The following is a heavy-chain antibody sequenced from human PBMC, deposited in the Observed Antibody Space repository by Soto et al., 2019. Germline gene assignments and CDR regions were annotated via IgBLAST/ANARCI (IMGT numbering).Heavy chain of an antibody. CDR2: IVVGSGNT. CDR3: AAGHKQQLVWGDYYGMDV. CDR1: GFTFTSSA. V-gene: IGHV1-58*01. D-gene: IGHD6-13*01. Sequence: QMQLVQSGPEVKKPGTSVKVSCKASGFTFTSSAVQWVRQARGQRLEWIGWIVVGSGNTNYAQKFQERVTITRDMSSSTACMGRSSLRSEDTAVYYCAAGHKQQLVWGDYYGMDVWGEGTTVTVSS. J-gene: IGHJ6*04.